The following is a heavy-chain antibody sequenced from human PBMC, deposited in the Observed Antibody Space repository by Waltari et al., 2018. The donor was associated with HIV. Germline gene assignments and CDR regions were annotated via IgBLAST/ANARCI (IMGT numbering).Heavy chain of an antibody. D-gene: IGHD1-26*01. J-gene: IGHJ3*02. Sequence: QITLKESGPTLVKPTQTLTLTCTFPGFSLSTTGVGVGWIRQPPGKALEWLAVIYWNDGRRYSPSLRNRLIITKDTSKNQVVLTMTDMDPVDTATYFCAHIHGYYYNAEVGAFDTWGQGTMVTVSS. CDR3: AHIHGYYYNAEVGAFDT. V-gene: IGHV2-5*01. CDR2: IYWNDGR. CDR1: GFSLSTTGVG.